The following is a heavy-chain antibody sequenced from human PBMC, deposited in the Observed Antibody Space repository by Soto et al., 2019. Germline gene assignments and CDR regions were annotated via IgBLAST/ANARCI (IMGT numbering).Heavy chain of an antibody. CDR1: GFTFSSYA. V-gene: IGHV3-23*01. D-gene: IGHD6-13*01. Sequence: EVQMLESGGGLVQPGGSLRLSCAASGFTFSSYAMNWVRQAPGKGLEWVSAISGSGDSTYYADSVKGRFTISRDNSKNPLYLQMISLRAEDTAVYYCAKDFGSGSWGFGYWGQGTLVTVSS. CDR2: ISGSGDST. J-gene: IGHJ4*02. CDR3: AKDFGSGSWGFGY.